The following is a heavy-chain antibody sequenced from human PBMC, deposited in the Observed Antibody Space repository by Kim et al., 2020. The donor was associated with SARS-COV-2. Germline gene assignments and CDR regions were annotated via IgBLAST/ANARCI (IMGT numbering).Heavy chain of an antibody. V-gene: IGHV4-39*01. D-gene: IGHD2-2*01. CDR2: IYYSGTT. CDR1: GGSVSSDYY. J-gene: IGHJ3*02. CDR3: ARLRRSCSSTSCRGKVWYALFDI. Sequence: SETLSLTCTVSGGSVSSDYYWGWIRQPPGKGLEWIGSIYYSGTTYYTPSLKSRVTMSVDTSKNQFSLRLSSVTAADTAVYYCARLRRSCSSTSCRGKVWYALFDIWGQGTMVTVSS.